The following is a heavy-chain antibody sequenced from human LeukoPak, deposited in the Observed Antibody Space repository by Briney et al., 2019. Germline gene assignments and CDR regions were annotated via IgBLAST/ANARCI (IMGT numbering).Heavy chain of an antibody. CDR1: GYTFTAYG. D-gene: IGHD3-16*01. CDR2: ISANNGNT. CDR3: SRDDGPFGGVRFDH. Sequence: ASVKVSCKASGYTFTAYGISWVRQAPGQGLEWMGWISANNGNTNYAQKVQGRVTMTRDTSTSTACMELRSLRYDDTAVYYCSRDDGPFGGVRFDHWGQGTLVTVSS. J-gene: IGHJ4*02. V-gene: IGHV1-18*01.